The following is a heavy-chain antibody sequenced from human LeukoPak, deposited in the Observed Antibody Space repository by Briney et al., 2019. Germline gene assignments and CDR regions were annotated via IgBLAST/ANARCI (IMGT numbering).Heavy chain of an antibody. Sequence: SVKVSCKASGYTFTSYGISWVRQAPGQGLEWMGRIIPIFGTANYAQKFQGRVTITTDESTSTAYMELSSLRSEDTAVYYCASSPGITGTTLDYWGQGTLVTVSS. CDR2: IIPIFGTA. V-gene: IGHV1-69*05. CDR1: GYTFTSYG. D-gene: IGHD1-7*01. CDR3: ASSPGITGTTLDY. J-gene: IGHJ4*02.